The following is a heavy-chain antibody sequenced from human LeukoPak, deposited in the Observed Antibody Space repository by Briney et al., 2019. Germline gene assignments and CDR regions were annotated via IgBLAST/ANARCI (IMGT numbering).Heavy chain of an antibody. CDR2: INHSGST. Sequence: SETLSLTCAVYGGSFSGYYWSWIRQPPGKGLEWIGEINHSGSTNYNPSLKSRVTISVDTSKNQFSLKLSSVTAADTAVYYCARGGYDSSGYYYLGNWFDPWGQGTLVTVSS. CDR3: ARGGYDSSGYYYLGNWFDP. D-gene: IGHD3-22*01. V-gene: IGHV4-34*01. CDR1: GGSFSGYY. J-gene: IGHJ5*02.